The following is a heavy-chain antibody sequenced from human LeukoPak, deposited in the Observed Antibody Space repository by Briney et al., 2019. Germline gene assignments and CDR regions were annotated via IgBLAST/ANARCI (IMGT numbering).Heavy chain of an antibody. Sequence: HPGGSLRLSCAASGFTFSIYWMHWVRQAPGKGLVWVSRINSDGSSISYADSVKGRFTISRDNAKNTLYLQMNSLRAEDTAVYYCVRVDEYPAGCDYWGQGTLVTVSS. CDR1: GFTFSIYW. CDR3: VRVDEYPAGCDY. CDR2: INSDGSSI. D-gene: IGHD2-2*01. V-gene: IGHV3-74*01. J-gene: IGHJ4*02.